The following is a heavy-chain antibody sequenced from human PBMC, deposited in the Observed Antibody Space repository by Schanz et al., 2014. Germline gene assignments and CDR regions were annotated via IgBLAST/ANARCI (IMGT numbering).Heavy chain of an antibody. CDR3: VSQTGSPNY. CDR2: IWYDGSNK. CDR1: GFSFSSYA. J-gene: IGHJ4*02. D-gene: IGHD6-13*01. Sequence: VQLVESGGGLVQPGGSLRLSCATSGFSFSSYAINWVRQAPGKGLEWVAVIWYDGSNKYYADSVKGRFTISRDNSKNTLFLQMNSLRAEDTAVYFCVSQTGSPNYWGQGTLVTVSS. V-gene: IGHV3-33*08.